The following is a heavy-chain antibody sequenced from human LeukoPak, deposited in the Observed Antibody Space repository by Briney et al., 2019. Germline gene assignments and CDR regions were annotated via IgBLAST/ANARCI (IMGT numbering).Heavy chain of an antibody. Sequence: PGGSLRLSCAASGFTFSRYWMHWVRQAPGKGPVWVSRIRSDGSSTDYADSVKGRFTISRDNAKNTLYLQMNSLRAEDTAVYYCARLDILTGNYYYFNFWGQGTLVTVSS. V-gene: IGHV3-74*01. CDR3: ARLDILTGNYYYFNF. CDR1: GFTFSRYW. CDR2: IRSDGSST. D-gene: IGHD3-9*01. J-gene: IGHJ4*02.